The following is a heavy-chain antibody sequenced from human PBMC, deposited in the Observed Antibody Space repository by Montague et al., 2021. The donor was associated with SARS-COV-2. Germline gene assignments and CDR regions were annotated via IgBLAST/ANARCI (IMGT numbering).Heavy chain of an antibody. J-gene: IGHJ6*02. D-gene: IGHD3-10*02. CDR1: GGSLSGYY. Sequence: SETRSLTCTLSGGSLSGYYWSWIRQSPGKGLEWIGYIYYSGSTNYNPSLKSRIAISLDTSKNQFSLRLTSVTAADTAVYYCARCSGSSFYYFGMDVWGQGTTVSVSS. CDR3: ARCSGSSFYYFGMDV. V-gene: IGHV4-59*01. CDR2: IYYSGST.